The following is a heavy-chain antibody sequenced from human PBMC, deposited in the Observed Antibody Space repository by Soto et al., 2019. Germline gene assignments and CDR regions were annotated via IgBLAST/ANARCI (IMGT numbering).Heavy chain of an antibody. CDR1: GYTFNSYE. V-gene: IGHV1-8*01. Sequence: QVQLVQSGAEVKKPGASVKVSCKASGYTFNSYEINWVRQATGQGLEWLGWMSPNSGNTGYAQKFQGRVTMTRNTSIRTAYMELSSLRSEDTALYYCARQKLSTGDYFDNWGQETLVTVSS. CDR3: ARQKLSTGDYFDN. J-gene: IGHJ4*02. CDR2: MSPNSGNT. D-gene: IGHD2-15*01.